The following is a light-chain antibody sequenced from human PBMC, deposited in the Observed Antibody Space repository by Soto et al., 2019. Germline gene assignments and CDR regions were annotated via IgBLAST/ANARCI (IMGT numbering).Light chain of an antibody. Sequence: LSLSPGERATLSCRASQSVSSSFLAWYQQKPGQAPRLLIYGASSRATGIPDRFSGSGSGTDFTLTISRLEPEDFAVYYCQQYGSSPRTFGQGTKVEIK. CDR1: QSVSSSF. V-gene: IGKV3-20*01. CDR3: QQYGSSPRT. CDR2: GAS. J-gene: IGKJ1*01.